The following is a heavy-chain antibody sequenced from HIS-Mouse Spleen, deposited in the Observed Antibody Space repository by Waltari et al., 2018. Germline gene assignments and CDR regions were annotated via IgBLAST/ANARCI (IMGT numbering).Heavy chain of an antibody. CDR1: GGSISSSSYY. CDR3: ARLAITMVRGVIPRYFDL. D-gene: IGHD3-10*01. CDR2: IYYSGST. J-gene: IGHJ2*01. V-gene: IGHV4-39*01. Sequence: QLQLQESGPGLVKPSETLSLTCTVPGGSISSSSYYWGWLRQPPGRGLEWIGGIYYSGSTYYNPSLKSRVTISVDTSKNQFSLKLSSVTAADTAVYYCARLAITMVRGVIPRYFDLWGRGTLVTVSS.